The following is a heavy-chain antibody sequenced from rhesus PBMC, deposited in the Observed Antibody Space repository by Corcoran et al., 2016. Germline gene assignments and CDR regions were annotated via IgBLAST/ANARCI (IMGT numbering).Heavy chain of an antibody. J-gene: IGHJ4*01. CDR3: AGGNFWSVYCWDY. D-gene: IGHD3-3*01. Sequence: QVQLQESGPGLGKPSEPLSLTCAVPGGSSSSGDYDWSWVRQPPGKGMGVLGFLGYSPYSSTTDSHPSLRIRVTIPRYTSKHPFSRTLSSVTAAVTALYYCAGGNFWSVYCWDYWGQGVLVTVSS. CDR1: GGSSSSGDYD. V-gene: IGHV4-122*02. CDR2: SPYSSTT.